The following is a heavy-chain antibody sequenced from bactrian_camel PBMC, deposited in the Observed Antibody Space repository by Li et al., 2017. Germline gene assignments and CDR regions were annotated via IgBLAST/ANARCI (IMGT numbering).Heavy chain of an antibody. CDR1: GLTFEGGN. D-gene: IGHD1*01. CDR2: IAPDGSR. V-gene: IGHV3S55*01. J-gene: IGHJ6*01. Sequence: HVQLVESGGGAVQTGGSLRLTCTAVGLTFEGGNQGWYRETPGNEFELVSSIAPDGSRWYADSVQGRFTISRDVLPEWLSLQMHSLKPEDTAMYYCAARSVGWCPLFEHWLGKRAYTPGGYFANWGQGTQVTVS. CDR3: AARSVGWCPLFEHWLGKRAYTPGGYFAN.